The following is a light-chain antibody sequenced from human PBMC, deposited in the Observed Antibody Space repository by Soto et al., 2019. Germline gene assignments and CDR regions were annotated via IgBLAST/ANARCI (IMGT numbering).Light chain of an antibody. Sequence: QSALTQPPSASGSPGQSVALSCTGTSSDVGGYNYVSWYQQHPGKAPKLMIYEVNKRPSGVPDRFSGSKSGNTASLTGSGLQAEDEAEYYCSSYAGSSNVFGTGTKLTVL. V-gene: IGLV2-8*01. J-gene: IGLJ1*01. CDR3: SSYAGSSNV. CDR2: EVN. CDR1: SSDVGGYNY.